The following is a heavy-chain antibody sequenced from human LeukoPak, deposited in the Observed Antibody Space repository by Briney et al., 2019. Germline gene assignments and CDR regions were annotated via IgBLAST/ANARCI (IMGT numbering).Heavy chain of an antibody. CDR1: GFTFSSYW. D-gene: IGHD3-10*01. V-gene: IGHV3-7*01. Sequence: GGSLRLSCAASGFTFSSYWMSWVRQAPGKGLEWVANIKQDGSGKYYVDSVKGRFTISRDNAKNSLYLQMNSLRAEDTAVYYCAKEGVLPYTAFDYWGQGTLVTVSS. CDR3: AKEGVLPYTAFDY. J-gene: IGHJ4*02. CDR2: IKQDGSGK.